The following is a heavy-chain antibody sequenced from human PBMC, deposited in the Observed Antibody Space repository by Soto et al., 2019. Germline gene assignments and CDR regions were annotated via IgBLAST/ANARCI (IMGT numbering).Heavy chain of an antibody. J-gene: IGHJ5*02. V-gene: IGHV3-9*01. CDR2: INWNSGIT. Sequence: SLRLSCAAIGFTFEDHAMHWIRQVPGKGLEWVAGINWNSGITGYADSVKGRFTISRDNANNSLHLEMNSLKSEDTALYYCAKGRGALTVVSNWFDPWGQGTRVTVS. D-gene: IGHD3-22*01. CDR1: GFTFEDHA. CDR3: AKGRGALTVVSNWFDP.